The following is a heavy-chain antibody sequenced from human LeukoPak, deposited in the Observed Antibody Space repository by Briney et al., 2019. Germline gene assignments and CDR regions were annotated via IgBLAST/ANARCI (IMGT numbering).Heavy chain of an antibody. V-gene: IGHV4-34*01. J-gene: IGHJ5*02. CDR3: ARGYGNGIAAAGGNWFDP. Sequence: SETLSLTCAVYGGSFSGYYWSWIRQPPGKGLEWIGEINHSGSTNYNPSLKSRVTISVDTSKNQFSLKLSSVTAADTVVYYCARGYGNGIAAAGGNWFDPWGQGTLVTVSS. CDR2: INHSGST. CDR1: GGSFSGYY. D-gene: IGHD6-13*01.